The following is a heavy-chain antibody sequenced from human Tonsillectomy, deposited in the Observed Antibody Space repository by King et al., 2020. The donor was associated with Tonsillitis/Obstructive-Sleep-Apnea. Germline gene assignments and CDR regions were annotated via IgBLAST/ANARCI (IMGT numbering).Heavy chain of an antibody. CDR2: IKSKTDGGTT. CDR1: GFTFSHAW. D-gene: IGHD3-16*01. Sequence: VQLVESGGGLVKPGGSLRLSCAASGFTFSHAWMSWVRQAPGKGLEWVGRIKSKTDGGTTDYAAPVKGRFTISRDDSKDTLYLQMNSLKTEDTAVYYCATDPSYTWYLFVDAFDIWGQGTMVTVSS. V-gene: IGHV3-15*01. J-gene: IGHJ3*02. CDR3: ATDPSYTWYLFVDAFDI.